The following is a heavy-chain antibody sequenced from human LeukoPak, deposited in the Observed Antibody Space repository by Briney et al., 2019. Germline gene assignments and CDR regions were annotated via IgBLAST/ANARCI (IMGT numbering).Heavy chain of an antibody. D-gene: IGHD3-22*01. CDR1: GYTLTELS. Sequence: ASVKVSCKVSGYTLTELSMHWVRQAPGKGLEWIGGFDPEDGETIYAQKFQGRVTMTEDTSTDTAYMELSSLRSEDTAVYYCATDRNYYDSSGYYYSWGQGTLVTVSS. CDR2: FDPEDGET. J-gene: IGHJ5*02. CDR3: ATDRNYYDSSGYYYS. V-gene: IGHV1-24*01.